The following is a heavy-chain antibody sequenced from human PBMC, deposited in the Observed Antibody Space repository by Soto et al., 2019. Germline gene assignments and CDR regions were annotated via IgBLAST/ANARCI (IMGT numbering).Heavy chain of an antibody. J-gene: IGHJ4*02. D-gene: IGHD1-20*01. CDR3: ARVGYNWNPEGDY. V-gene: IGHV1-69*06. CDR2: IIPIFGTA. Sequence: RASVKVSCKASGGTFSSYAISWVRQAPGQGLEWMGGIIPIFGTANYAQKFQGRVTITADKSTSTAYMELSSLRSEDTAVYYCARVGYNWNPEGDYWGQGTLVTVSS. CDR1: GGTFSSYA.